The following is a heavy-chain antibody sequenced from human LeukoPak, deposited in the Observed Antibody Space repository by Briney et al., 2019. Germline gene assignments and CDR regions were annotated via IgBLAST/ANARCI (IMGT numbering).Heavy chain of an antibody. J-gene: IGHJ4*02. D-gene: IGHD3-22*01. CDR3: ARGYYDSSGYYYDY. CDR2: IRYDGSNK. Sequence: PGGSLRLSCAASGFTFSSYGMHWVRQAPGKGLEWVTFIRYDGSNKYYADSVKGRFTISRENAKNSLYLQMNSLRAGDTAVYYCARGYYDSSGYYYDYWGQGTMVTVSS. CDR1: GFTFSSYG. V-gene: IGHV3-30*02.